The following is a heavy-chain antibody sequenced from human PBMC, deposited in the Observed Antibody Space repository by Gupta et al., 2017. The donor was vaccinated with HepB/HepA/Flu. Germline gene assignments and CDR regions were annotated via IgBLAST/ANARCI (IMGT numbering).Heavy chain of an antibody. CDR2: IKQDGSEK. D-gene: IGHD2-2*01. V-gene: IGHV3-7*01. CDR1: GFPFCTSW. CDR3: AREGIVVVPAAYAYNWFDP. J-gene: IGHJ5*02. Sequence: EVQLVESGGGLVQPGGSLRLSCAASGFPFCTSWTSWVRRAPGKGLEWVANIKQDGSEKDYVDSVKGRFTISRDNAKNSLYLQMNSLRAEDTAVYYCAREGIVVVPAAYAYNWFDPWGQGTLVTVSS.